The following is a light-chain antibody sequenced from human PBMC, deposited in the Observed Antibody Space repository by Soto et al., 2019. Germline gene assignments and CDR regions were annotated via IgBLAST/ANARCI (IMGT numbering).Light chain of an antibody. CDR2: EGS. CDR1: SSDVGSYNL. Sequence: QSALTQPASVSGSPGQSITISCTGTSSDVGSYNLVSWYQQHPGKAPKHMIYEGSNRPSGVSNPFSDSKSGNKASLTISGLHAEHDADYYCCSYAGSSTHVVFGGGTKLTVL. V-gene: IGLV2-23*01. J-gene: IGLJ2*01. CDR3: CSYAGSSTHVV.